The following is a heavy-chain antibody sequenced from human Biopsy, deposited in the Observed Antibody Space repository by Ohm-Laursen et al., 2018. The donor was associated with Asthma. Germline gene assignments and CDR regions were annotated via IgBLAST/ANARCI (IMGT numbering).Heavy chain of an antibody. D-gene: IGHD6-19*01. CDR1: GGTFSNFA. J-gene: IGHJ6*02. CDR2: IMTVFGTT. V-gene: IGHV1-69*13. Sequence: VASVKVSCKAPGGTFSNFAISWVRQAPGQGLEWLGGIMTVFGTTNYAQKFQGRVTIPADESTSTAYMEVTSLRSEDTAIYYCARCQVGYSSGWSLLLKKIYYSGMDVWGQGTAVTVSS. CDR3: ARCQVGYSSGWSLLLKKIYYSGMDV.